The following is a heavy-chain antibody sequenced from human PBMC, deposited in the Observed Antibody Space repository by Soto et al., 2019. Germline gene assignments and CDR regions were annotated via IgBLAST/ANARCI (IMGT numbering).Heavy chain of an antibody. CDR3: TTDPPGLRYFDWLPYYYGMDV. Sequence: EVQLVESGGGLVKPGGSLRLSCAASGFTFGNAWMNWVRQAPGKGREWVGRIKRKTDGGTTDYAAPVKGRFTISRDDSKNTLYLQMNSLKTEDTAVYYCTTDPPGLRYFDWLPYYYGMDVWGQGTTVTVSS. CDR1: GFTFGNAW. CDR2: IKRKTDGGTT. D-gene: IGHD3-9*01. J-gene: IGHJ6*02. V-gene: IGHV3-15*07.